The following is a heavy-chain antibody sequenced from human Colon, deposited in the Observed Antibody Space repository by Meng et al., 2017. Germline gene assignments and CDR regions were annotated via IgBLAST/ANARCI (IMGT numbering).Heavy chain of an antibody. D-gene: IGHD3-10*01. V-gene: IGHV4-39*07. J-gene: IGHJ5*02. CDR3: AVWFGELLSGNWFDP. CDR1: GGSISSSSYY. CDR2: IYYSGST. Sequence: QGQLQETGPGLVKPSETLSLTCTVSGGSISSSSYYWGWIRQPPGKGLEWIGSIYYSGSTYYNPSLKSRVTISVDTSKNQFSLKLSSVTAADTAVYYCAVWFGELLSGNWFDPWGQGTLVTVSS.